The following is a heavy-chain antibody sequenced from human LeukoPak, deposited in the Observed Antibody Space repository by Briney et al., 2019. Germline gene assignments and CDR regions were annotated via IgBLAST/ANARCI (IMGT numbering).Heavy chain of an antibody. Sequence: ASVKVSCKVSGYTLTELAIHWVRQAPGKGLEWMGGFDPEDVETSYAQKFQGRVTMTRDTSTSTVYMELSSLRSEDTAVYYCARDGGGSYDFDYWGQGTLVTVSS. V-gene: IGHV1-24*01. D-gene: IGHD1-26*01. CDR2: FDPEDVET. J-gene: IGHJ4*02. CDR1: GYTLTELA. CDR3: ARDGGGSYDFDY.